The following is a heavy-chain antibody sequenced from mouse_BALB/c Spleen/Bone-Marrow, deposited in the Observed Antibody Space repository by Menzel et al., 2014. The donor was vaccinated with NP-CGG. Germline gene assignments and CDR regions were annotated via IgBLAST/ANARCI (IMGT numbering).Heavy chain of an antibody. CDR3: ARGGGLWYFDV. J-gene: IGHJ1*01. CDR2: IWGGGST. CDR1: GFSLTSYG. Sequence: GQVVESGPGLAAPSQSLSITCTVSGFSLTSYGAHWVRQPPGKGLERLGAIWGGGSTNYNSALMSRLSFSKDNSKSQVFLKMNSLQTDDTAVYYCARGGGLWYFDVWGAGTTVTVSS. V-gene: IGHV2-9*02.